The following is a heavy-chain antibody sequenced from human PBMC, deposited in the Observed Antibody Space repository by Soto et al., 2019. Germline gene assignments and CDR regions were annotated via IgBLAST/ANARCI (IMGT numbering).Heavy chain of an antibody. D-gene: IGHD5-12*01. J-gene: IGHJ4*03. Sequence: GGSLRLSCAASGFTFSSYEMNWVRQAPGKGLEWVSYISSSGSTIYYAGSVKGRFTISRDNAKNSLYLQMNSLRAEDTAVYYCARESRLPKIDVWGQGTLVTVSS. V-gene: IGHV3-48*03. CDR1: GFTFSSYE. CDR3: ARESRLPKIDV. CDR2: ISSSGSTI.